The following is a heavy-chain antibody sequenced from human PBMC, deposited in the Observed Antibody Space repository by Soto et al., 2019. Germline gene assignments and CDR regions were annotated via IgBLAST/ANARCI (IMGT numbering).Heavy chain of an antibody. V-gene: IGHV1-18*01. D-gene: IGHD4-17*01. CDR1: GYTFTSYG. Sequence: ASVKVSCKASGYTFTSYGISWVRQAPGQGLEWKGWISAYNGNTNYAQKHQGRVTMTTDTSTSTAYMELRSLRSDDTAVYYCSRAPPFGTTVTTTLWYFDLWGRGTLVTVSS. CDR3: SRAPPFGTTVTTTLWYFDL. J-gene: IGHJ2*01. CDR2: ISAYNGNT.